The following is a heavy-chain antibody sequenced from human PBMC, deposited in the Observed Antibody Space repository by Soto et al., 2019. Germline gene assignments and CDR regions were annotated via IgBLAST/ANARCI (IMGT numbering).Heavy chain of an antibody. CDR1: GFTFSSYG. J-gene: IGHJ6*02. D-gene: IGHD1-26*01. CDR3: AKDQASGSYYYYGMDV. CDR2: ISYDGSNK. V-gene: IGHV3-30*18. Sequence: GGSLRLSCAASGFTFSSYGMHWVRQAPGKGLEWVAVISYDGSNKYYADSVKGRFTISRDDSKNTLYLQMNSLRAEDTAVYYCAKDQASGSYYYYGMDVWGQGTTVTVSS.